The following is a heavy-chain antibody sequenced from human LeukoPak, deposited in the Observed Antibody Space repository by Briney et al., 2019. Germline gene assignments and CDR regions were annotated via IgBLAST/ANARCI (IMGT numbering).Heavy chain of an antibody. J-gene: IGHJ4*02. Sequence: PSETLSLTCTVSGYSISSGYYWGWIRQPPGKGLEWIGSIYHSGSTYYNPSLKSRVTISVDTSKNQFSLKLSSVTAADTAVYYCAKAGFRVAFGAVIVQQRHYFDYWGQGTLVTVSS. V-gene: IGHV4-38-2*02. CDR3: AKAGFRVAFGAVIVQQRHYFDY. D-gene: IGHD3-16*02. CDR2: IYHSGST. CDR1: GYSISSGYY.